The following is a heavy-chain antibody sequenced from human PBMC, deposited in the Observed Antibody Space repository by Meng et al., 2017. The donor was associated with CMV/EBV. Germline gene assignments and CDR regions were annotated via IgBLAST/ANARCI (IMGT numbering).Heavy chain of an antibody. Sequence: ASVKVSCKASGYTFTGYYMHWVRQAPGQGLEWMGWINPNSGGTNYAQKFQGRVTMTRDTSISTAYMELSRLRSDDTAVYYCAPAYYYDSSGYFDALDIWGQGTMVTVSS. D-gene: IGHD3-22*01. CDR1: GYTFTGYY. V-gene: IGHV1-2*02. J-gene: IGHJ3*02. CDR2: INPNSGGT. CDR3: APAYYYDSSGYFDALDI.